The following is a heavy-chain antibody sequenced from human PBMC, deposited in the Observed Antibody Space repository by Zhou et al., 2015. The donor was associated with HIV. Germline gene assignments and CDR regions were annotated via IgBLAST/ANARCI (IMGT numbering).Heavy chain of an antibody. D-gene: IGHD6-6*01. J-gene: IGHJ2*01. CDR1: GGTFSSYA. CDR2: FIPMFGTA. V-gene: IGHV1-69*01. CDR3: ARDRGAARPDWRYFDL. Sequence: QVQLVQSGAEVKKPGSSVKVSCKASGGTFSSYAISWVRQAPGQGLEWMGGFIPMFGTAQTAQRFQGRVTLTADESSITSYMEVSSLRFDDTAVYYCARDRGAARPDWRYFDLWGRGTLVTVSS.